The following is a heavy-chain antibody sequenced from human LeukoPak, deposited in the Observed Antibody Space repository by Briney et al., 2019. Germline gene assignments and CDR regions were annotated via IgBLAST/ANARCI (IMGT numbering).Heavy chain of an antibody. CDR1: GFTFSSYW. V-gene: IGHV3-7*03. J-gene: IGHJ4*02. Sequence: GGSLRLSCAASGFTFSSYWMSWVRQAPGKGLEWVANMNLGGSEKNYVDSVKGRFTISRDNTKNSLYLQMNSLRVEDTAVFYCARDQYDTWSRRGNFDSWGQGTLVIVSS. CDR3: ARDQYDTWSRRGNFDS. CDR2: MNLGGSEK. D-gene: IGHD3-3*01.